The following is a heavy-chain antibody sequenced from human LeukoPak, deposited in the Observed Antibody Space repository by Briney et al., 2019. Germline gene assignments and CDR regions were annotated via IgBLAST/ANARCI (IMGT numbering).Heavy chain of an antibody. J-gene: IGHJ4*02. CDR2: ISYDGSNK. D-gene: IGHD6-13*01. V-gene: IGHV3-30-3*01. CDR3: ARDRLSVGQQPADY. CDR1: EFTFSSYA. Sequence: GGSLRLSCAASEFTFSSYAMHWVRQAPGKGLEWVAVISYDGSNKYYADSVKGRFTISRDNSKNTLYLQMNSLRAEDTAVYYCARDRLSVGQQPADYWGQGTLVTASS.